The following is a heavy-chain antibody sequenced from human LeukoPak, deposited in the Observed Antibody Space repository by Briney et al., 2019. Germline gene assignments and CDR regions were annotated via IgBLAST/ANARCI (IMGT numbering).Heavy chain of an antibody. CDR3: ARGPAYSSSSDC. V-gene: IGHV3-23*01. D-gene: IGHD6-6*01. Sequence: GGSLRLSCAASGFTFSIYAMSWVRQAPGKGLQWVSSITSRGESTWYVDSVKGRFTITRDNSKNTLYLQLNSLRAEDTAVYYCARGPAYSSSSDCWGQGTLVTVSS. CDR1: GFTFSIYA. CDR2: ITSRGEST. J-gene: IGHJ4*02.